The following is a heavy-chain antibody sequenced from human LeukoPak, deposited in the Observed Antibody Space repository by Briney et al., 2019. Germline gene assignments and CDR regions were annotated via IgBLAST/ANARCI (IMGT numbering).Heavy chain of an antibody. CDR3: ARGRTGIAAAGQHFDY. CDR1: GFTFSSYS. V-gene: IGHV3-21*01. D-gene: IGHD6-13*01. Sequence: TGGSLRLSCAASGFTFSSYSMNWVRQAPGKGLEWVSSISSSSSYIYYADSVKGRFTIPRDNAKNSLYLQMNSLRAEDTAVYYCARGRTGIAAAGQHFDYWGQGTLVTVSS. J-gene: IGHJ4*02. CDR2: ISSSSSYI.